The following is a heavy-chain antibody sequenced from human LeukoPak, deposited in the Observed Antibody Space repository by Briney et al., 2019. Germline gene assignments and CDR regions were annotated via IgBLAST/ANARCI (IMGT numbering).Heavy chain of an antibody. CDR1: GYTFTSYA. V-gene: IGHV7-4-1*02. D-gene: IGHD6-13*01. CDR3: ARETIAAAAPEYFQH. J-gene: IGHJ1*01. CDR2: ININTGNP. Sequence: ASVKVSCKASGYTFTSYAMNWVRQAPGQGLEWMGWININTGNPTYAQGFTGRFVFSLDTSVSTAYLQISSLKAEDTAVYYCARETIAAAAPEYFQHWGQGTLVTVSS.